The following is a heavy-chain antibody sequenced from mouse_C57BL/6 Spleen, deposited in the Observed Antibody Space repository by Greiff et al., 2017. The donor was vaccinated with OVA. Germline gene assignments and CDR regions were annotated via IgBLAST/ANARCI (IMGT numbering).Heavy chain of an antibody. CDR1: GYTFTSYW. J-gene: IGHJ3*01. CDR3: AREDFSWFAY. V-gene: IGHV1-59*01. CDR2: IDPSDSYT. Sequence: VQLQQSGAELVRPGTSVKLSCKASGYTFTSYWMHWVKQRPGQGLEWIGVIDPSDSYTNYNQKFKGKATLTVDTSSSTAYMQLSSLTSEDSAVYYCAREDFSWFAYWGQGTLVTVSA.